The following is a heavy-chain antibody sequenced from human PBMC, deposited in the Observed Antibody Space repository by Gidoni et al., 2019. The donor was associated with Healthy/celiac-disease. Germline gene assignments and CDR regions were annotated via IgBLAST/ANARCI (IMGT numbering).Heavy chain of an antibody. CDR2: INPSGGST. J-gene: IGHJ5*02. V-gene: IGHV1-46*04. Sequence: QVQLVQSGAEVKKPGASVKVSCKASGYTFTSYYMHWVRQAPGQGLAWMGIINPSGGSTSYAKKLQGRVTMTRDTSTSTVYMELSSLRSEDTAVYYCARGTTRPLSPAAHVPHNWFDPWGQGTLVTVSS. CDR1: GYTFTSYY. CDR3: ARGTTRPLSPAAHVPHNWFDP. D-gene: IGHD2-2*01.